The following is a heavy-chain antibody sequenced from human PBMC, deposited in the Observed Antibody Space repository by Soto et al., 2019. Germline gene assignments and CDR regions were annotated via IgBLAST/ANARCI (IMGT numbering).Heavy chain of an antibody. CDR2: IYYSGST. CDR1: GGSISSYY. V-gene: IGHV4-59*01. J-gene: IGHJ6*02. CDR3: ARPVAVAGYGMDV. D-gene: IGHD6-19*01. Sequence: SETLSLTCTVSGGSISSYYWSWIRQPPGKGLEWIGYIYYSGSTNYNPSLKSRVTISVDTSKNQFSLKLSSVTAADTAVYYCARPVAVAGYGMDVWGQGTTVTVSS.